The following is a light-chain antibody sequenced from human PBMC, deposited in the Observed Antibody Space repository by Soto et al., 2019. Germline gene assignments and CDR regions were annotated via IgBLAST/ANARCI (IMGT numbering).Light chain of an antibody. V-gene: IGKV3-20*01. Sequence: DIVLTQSPGTLSLSPGERATLSCRASQSVNNNFLAWYQQKPGQAPRLLIYGASIRATGLPDMFSGSGSGTEFTLTINRLDPEDFAVYYCQHYVTYPLTFGGGTKVEIK. J-gene: IGKJ4*01. CDR3: QHYVTYPLT. CDR2: GAS. CDR1: QSVNNNF.